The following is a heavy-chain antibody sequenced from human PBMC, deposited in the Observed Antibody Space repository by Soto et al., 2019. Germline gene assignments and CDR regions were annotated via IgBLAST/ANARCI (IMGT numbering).Heavy chain of an antibody. J-gene: IGHJ4*02. CDR2: IYPDDSDT. CDR1: EYKCANYW. Sequence: PGELLKNCCKASEYKCANYWIGWVRKMPGKGLEWMGIIYPDDSDTRYNPSIQGQVTVSGDKSINTVYLQWSSLKASDTAMYYCVKLFGLGWFGEFSGFDYWGQGTLVTVSS. V-gene: IGHV5-51*01. CDR3: VKLFGLGWFGEFSGFDY. D-gene: IGHD3-10*01.